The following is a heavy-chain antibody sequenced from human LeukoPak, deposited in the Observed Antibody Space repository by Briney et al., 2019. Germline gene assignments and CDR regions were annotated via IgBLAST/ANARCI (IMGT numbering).Heavy chain of an antibody. Sequence: GGFLRLSCAASGFTFSSYSMNWVRQAPGKGLEWVSYISSSSSTIYYADSVKGRFTISRDNAKNSLYLQMNSLRAEDTAVYYCARDNTLWFGEFLGGNWFDPWGQGTLVTVSS. CDR3: ARDNTLWFGEFLGGNWFDP. V-gene: IGHV3-48*01. D-gene: IGHD3-10*01. CDR1: GFTFSSYS. CDR2: ISSSSSTI. J-gene: IGHJ5*02.